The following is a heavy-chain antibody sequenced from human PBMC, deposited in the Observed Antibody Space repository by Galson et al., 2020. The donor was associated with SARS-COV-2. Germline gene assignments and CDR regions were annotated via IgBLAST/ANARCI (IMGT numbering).Heavy chain of an antibody. V-gene: IGHV4-38-2*01. J-gene: IGHJ6*03. CDR2: IYHSGST. CDR1: GYSISSGYY. CDR3: ARNFDWLLGDYYYYYYMDV. Sequence: SETLSLTCAVSGYSISSGYYWGWIRQPPGKGLEWIGSIYHSGSTYYNPYLKGRVTISVDTSKNQFSLKLSSVTAADTAVYYCARNFDWLLGDYYYYYYMDVWGKGTTVTISS. D-gene: IGHD3-9*01.